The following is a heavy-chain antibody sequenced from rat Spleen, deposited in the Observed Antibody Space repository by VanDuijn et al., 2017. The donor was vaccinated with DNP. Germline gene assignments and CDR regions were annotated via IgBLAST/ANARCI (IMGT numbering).Heavy chain of an antibody. D-gene: IGHD1-11*01. CDR3: TKGWPVSFSASTEGIVREAVFDY. V-gene: IGHV3-1*01. J-gene: IGHJ2*01. CDR2: ISYSGST. Sequence: EVQLQESGPGLVKPSQSLSLTCSVTGYSITSNYWAWIRKFPGNKMEWMGYISYSGSTSYNPSLKSRISITRDTSKNQFFLQSNSVTTEDTATYYCTKGWPVSFSASTEGIVREAVFDYWGQGVMVTVSS. CDR1: GYSITSNY.